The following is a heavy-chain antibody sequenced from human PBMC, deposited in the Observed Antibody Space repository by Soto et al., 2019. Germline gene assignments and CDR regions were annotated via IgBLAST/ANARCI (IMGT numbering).Heavy chain of an antibody. J-gene: IGHJ3*02. CDR2: IWYDGSNK. D-gene: IGHD3-3*01. V-gene: IGHV3-33*01. Sequence: QVQLVESGGGVVQPGRSLRLSCAASGFTFSSYGMHWVRQAPGKGLEWVAVIWYDGSNKYYADSVKGRFTISRDNSKNTVYLQMNSLRAEDTAVYYCARDGNYDFWSGYYVATAFDIWGQGTMVTVSS. CDR1: GFTFSSYG. CDR3: ARDGNYDFWSGYYVATAFDI.